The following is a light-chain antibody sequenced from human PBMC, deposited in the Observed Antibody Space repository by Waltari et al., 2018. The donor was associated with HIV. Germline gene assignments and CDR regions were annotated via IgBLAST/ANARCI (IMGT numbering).Light chain of an antibody. V-gene: IGKV2-28*01. J-gene: IGKJ4*01. CDR3: MQSLQLPLT. Sequence: IVLTQSPLSLPVIPGEPASLSCRSSQSLLHSSGFNMLDWYLKKPGQSPQLLIYLGAHRASGVSDRFSGGGSGTHFTLNLTRVEAEDVGVYFCMQSLQLPLTFGGGTKV. CDR1: QSLLHSSGFNM. CDR2: LGA.